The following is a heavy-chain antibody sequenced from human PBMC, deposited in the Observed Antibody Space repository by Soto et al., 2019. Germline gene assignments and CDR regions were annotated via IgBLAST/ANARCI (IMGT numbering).Heavy chain of an antibody. CDR1: GGTFSSYA. D-gene: IGHD2-15*01. J-gene: IGHJ4*02. V-gene: IGHV1-69*01. CDR3: AREAPRVGVGSHFDY. Sequence: QVQLVQSGAEVKKPGSSVKVSCKASGGTFSSYAISWVRQAPGQGLEWMGGIIPIFGTANYAQKFQDRVTITADESTSTDYMELSSLRSEDTAVYYCAREAPRVGVGSHFDYWGQGTLVTVSS. CDR2: IIPIFGTA.